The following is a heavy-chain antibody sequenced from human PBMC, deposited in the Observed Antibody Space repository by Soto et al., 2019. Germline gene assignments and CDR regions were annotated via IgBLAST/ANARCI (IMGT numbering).Heavy chain of an antibody. D-gene: IGHD3-3*01. J-gene: IGHJ6*02. Sequence: PVSCLRLSGATSGCAVSGGPMNRIRQPPRKALEPLKGISGSGGSTYYADSVKGRFTISRDNSKNTLYLQMNSLRAEDTAVYYCAIPLRFLEWTHYYYYYGMDVWGHGTTVPVSS. CDR1: GCAVSGGP. V-gene: IGHV3-23*01. CDR3: AIPLRFLEWTHYYYYYGMDV. CDR2: ISGSGGST.